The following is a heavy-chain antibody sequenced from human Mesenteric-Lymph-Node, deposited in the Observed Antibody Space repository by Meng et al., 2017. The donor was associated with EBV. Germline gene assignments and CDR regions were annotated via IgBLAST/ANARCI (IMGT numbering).Heavy chain of an antibody. CDR1: GYTFTSYY. V-gene: IGHV1-46*01. J-gene: IGHJ4*02. CDR2: INPSASIT. D-gene: IGHD3-22*01. Sequence: QGRRVQSGAEVKKPGASAKVSCKASGYTFTSYYILWVRQAPGQGLEWMGTINPSASITTYAQKFQGRDTMTRDTSTSTVYMEMSSLRYEDTATYYCARGIHIMDYYDTFLVYWGQGSLVPSPQ. CDR3: ARGIHIMDYYDTFLVY.